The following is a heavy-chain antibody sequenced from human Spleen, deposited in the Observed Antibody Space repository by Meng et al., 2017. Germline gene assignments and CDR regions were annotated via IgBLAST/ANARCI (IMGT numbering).Heavy chain of an antibody. CDR1: GYTFTDYY. CDR2: INPYSGGT. J-gene: IGHJ4*02. Sequence: ASVKVSCKASGYTFTDYYIHWVRQAPGQGLEWMGRINPYSGGTNYAQKFQGRITMTRDTSTSTAYMDLSRLRSDDTAVYFCARDDDGTDGYIYFFEYWGQGTLVTVSS. V-gene: IGHV1-2*06. D-gene: IGHD5-24*01. CDR3: ARDDDGTDGYIYFFEY.